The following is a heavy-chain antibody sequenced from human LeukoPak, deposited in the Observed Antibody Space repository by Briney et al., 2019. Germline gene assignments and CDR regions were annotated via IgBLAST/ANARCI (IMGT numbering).Heavy chain of an antibody. V-gene: IGHV3-13*01. J-gene: IGHJ4*02. D-gene: IGHD6-25*01. Sequence: GGSLRLSCAASGFTFSSYDMHWVRQATGKGLEWVSAIGTAGDTYYPGSVKGRFTISRENAKNSLYLQMNSLRAEDTAVYYCARDSYGGSIAAATFDYWGQGTLVTVSS. CDR3: ARDSYGGSIAAATFDY. CDR1: GFTFSSYD. CDR2: IGTAGDT.